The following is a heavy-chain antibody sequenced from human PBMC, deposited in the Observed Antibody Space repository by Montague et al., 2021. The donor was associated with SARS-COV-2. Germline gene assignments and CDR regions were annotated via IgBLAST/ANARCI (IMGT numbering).Heavy chain of an antibody. CDR2: TYYKSKWYN. CDR3: TSGREGNYNIMDV. V-gene: IGHV6-1*01. CDR1: GDSVANNSAT. D-gene: IGHD3-10*01. Sequence: CAISGDSVANNSATSDGVTQSPSRGLEWVGRTYYKSKWYNDYAVSVRGRVTINPDTSKNQFSLQLNSVTPEDTAIYSCTSGREGNYNIMDVWGQGTTVTVSS. J-gene: IGHJ6*02.